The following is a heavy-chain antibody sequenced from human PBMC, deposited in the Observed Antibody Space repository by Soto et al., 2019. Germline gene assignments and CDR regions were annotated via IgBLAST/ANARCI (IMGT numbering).Heavy chain of an antibody. CDR1: GYTLTGYY. D-gene: IGHD2-15*01. V-gene: IGHV1-2*04. J-gene: IGHJ4*02. CDR2: INPNTGVT. Sequence: ASVKVSCKASGYTLTGYYMHWVRQAPGQGLEWMGWINPNTGVTNYAQKFQAWVTMTRDTSISTVSMELRRLRSDDTAVYYCARYGSGECNRGSCYSPFDYWGQGTLVTVSS. CDR3: ARYGSGECNRGSCYSPFDY.